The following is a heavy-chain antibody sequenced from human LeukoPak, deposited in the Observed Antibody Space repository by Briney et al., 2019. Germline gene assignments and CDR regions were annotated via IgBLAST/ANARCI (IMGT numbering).Heavy chain of an antibody. Sequence: PGGSLRLSCAASGFTFSSYAMSWVRQAPGKGLEWVSYISGSGGTTSYADSVKGRVTISRDNSKNTLYLQMNSLRAEDKAVYYCAKRDSSGSLPRLFDYWGQGTLVTVSS. V-gene: IGHV3-23*01. D-gene: IGHD6-19*01. CDR2: ISGSGGTT. CDR1: GFTFSSYA. CDR3: AKRDSSGSLPRLFDY. J-gene: IGHJ4*02.